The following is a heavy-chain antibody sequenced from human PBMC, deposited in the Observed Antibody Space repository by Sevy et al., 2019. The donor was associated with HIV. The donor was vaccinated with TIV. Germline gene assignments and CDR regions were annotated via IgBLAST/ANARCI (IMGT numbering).Heavy chain of an antibody. J-gene: IGHJ4*02. V-gene: IGHV3-23*01. D-gene: IGHD3-22*01. CDR1: GFTFSSYA. CDR2: ISGSGYST. Sequence: GGSLRLSCAASGFTFSSYAMTWVRQAPGKGLEWVSGISGSGYSTYYADSVKGRFTISRDNSKNTLYLQMNSLRAEDTAVYYCAKEGGGYNYDSSGLFDYWGQGTLVTVS. CDR3: AKEGGGYNYDSSGLFDY.